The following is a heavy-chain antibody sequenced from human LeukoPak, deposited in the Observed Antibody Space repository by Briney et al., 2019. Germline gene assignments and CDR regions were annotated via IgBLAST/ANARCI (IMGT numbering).Heavy chain of an antibody. CDR2: ISGSGGST. CDR1: GFSLSSYA. V-gene: IGHV3-23*01. J-gene: IGHJ4*02. CDR3: AKDRMATIQLSYFDY. Sequence: GGSLRLSCAASGFSLSSYALTWVRQAPGKGLEWVSAISGSGGSTYYADSVKGRFTISRDNSKNTLYLQMNSLRAEDTAVYYCAKDRMATIQLSYFDYWGQGTLVTVSS. D-gene: IGHD5-24*01.